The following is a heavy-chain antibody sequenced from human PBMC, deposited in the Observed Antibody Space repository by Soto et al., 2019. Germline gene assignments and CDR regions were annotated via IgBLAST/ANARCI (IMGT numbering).Heavy chain of an antibody. CDR1: GGSISSYY. J-gene: IGHJ6*02. CDR2: IYYSGST. V-gene: IGHV4-59*01. Sequence: SETLSLTCTVSGGSISSYYWSWIRQPPGKGLEWIGYIYYSGSTNYNPSLKSRVTISVDTSKNQFSLKLSSVTAADTAVHYCARVWWDGSSAGGGGMDVWGQGTTVTVSS. CDR3: ARVWWDGSSAGGGGMDV. D-gene: IGHD2-21*01.